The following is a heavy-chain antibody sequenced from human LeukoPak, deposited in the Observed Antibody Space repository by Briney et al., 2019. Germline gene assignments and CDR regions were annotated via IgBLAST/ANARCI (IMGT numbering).Heavy chain of an antibody. V-gene: IGHV3-11*03. CDR3: ARIRAYSSSWAMDY. Sequence: PGGSLRLSCAASGFTFSVYYMSWIRQAPGKGLEWVSYISSSSSYTNYADSVKGRFTISRDNAKNSLYLQMNSLRAEDTAVYYCARIRAYSSSWAMDYWGQGTLVTVSS. CDR1: GFTFSVYY. CDR2: ISSSSSYT. D-gene: IGHD6-13*01. J-gene: IGHJ4*02.